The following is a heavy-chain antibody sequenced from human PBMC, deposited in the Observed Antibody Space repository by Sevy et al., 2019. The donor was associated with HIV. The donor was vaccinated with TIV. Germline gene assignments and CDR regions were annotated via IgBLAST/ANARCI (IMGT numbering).Heavy chain of an antibody. V-gene: IGHV3-30*04. D-gene: IGHD1-26*01. CDR1: GFIFSNFA. J-gene: IGHJ1*01. CDR2: TSYDGSHK. CDR3: ARGENDDEFFQY. Sequence: GGSLRLSCTVSGFIFSNFAMHWVRQAPGKGLEWVAVTSYDGSHKYYADSVKGRFTVPRDNSRNILSLEMSSLTRDDTAVYYCARGENDDEFFQYWGQGTLVTVSS.